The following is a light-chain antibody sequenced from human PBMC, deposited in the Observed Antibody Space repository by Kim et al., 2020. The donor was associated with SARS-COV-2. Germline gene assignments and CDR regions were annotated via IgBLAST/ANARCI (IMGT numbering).Light chain of an antibody. V-gene: IGKV1-5*03. J-gene: IGKJ4*01. CDR3: QQFNDYPLT. CDR1: QSINSW. CDR2: KAS. Sequence: ASIGDRVTITCRASQSINSWLAWYQQKPGKAPKVMIYKASSLESGVPSRFSGSGSGTEFTLTISSLQPDDFATYFCQQFNDYPLTFGGGTKVDIK.